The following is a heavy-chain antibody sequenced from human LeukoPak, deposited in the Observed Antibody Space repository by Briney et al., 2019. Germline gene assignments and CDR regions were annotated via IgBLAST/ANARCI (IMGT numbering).Heavy chain of an antibody. V-gene: IGHV4-4*07. CDR2: IHTSGEN. Sequence: SETLSLTCTVSGASISAYYWIWIRQPAGKGLEWIGRIHTSGENNYNPSLKSRVTMSVDTSKNQFSLNLISVTAADTAVYYCARAAYGGYGTLDYWGQGTLVTVPS. J-gene: IGHJ4*02. D-gene: IGHD5-12*01. CDR1: GASISAYY. CDR3: ARAAYGGYGTLDY.